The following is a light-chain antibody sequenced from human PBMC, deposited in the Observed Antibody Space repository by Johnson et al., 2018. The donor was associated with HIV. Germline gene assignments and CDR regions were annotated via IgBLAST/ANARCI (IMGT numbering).Light chain of an antibody. CDR1: SSNIGNNY. CDR3: GTLDSSLSAYV. Sequence: QSVLSQPPSVSAAPGQKVTISCSGSSSNIGNNYVSWYQHLPGTAPKLLIYDNNKRPSGIPDRFSGSKSGTSATLGIPGLQPGDEADYYCGTLDSSLSAYVFGTGTKVTGL. CDR2: DNN. V-gene: IGLV1-51*01. J-gene: IGLJ1*01.